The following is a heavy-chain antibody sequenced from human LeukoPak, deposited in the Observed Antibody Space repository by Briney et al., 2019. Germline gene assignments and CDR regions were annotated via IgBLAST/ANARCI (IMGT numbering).Heavy chain of an antibody. D-gene: IGHD3-3*01. CDR1: GGSISSYY. Sequence: SDTLSLTCTVSGGSISSYYWSWIRQPPGKGLEWIGYIYYSGSTNYNPSLKSRVTISVDTSKNQFSLKLSSVTAADTAVYYCARSGGLYYDFWSGYYHTNWFDPWGQGTLVTVSS. V-gene: IGHV4-59*12. J-gene: IGHJ5*02. CDR3: ARSGGLYYDFWSGYYHTNWFDP. CDR2: IYYSGST.